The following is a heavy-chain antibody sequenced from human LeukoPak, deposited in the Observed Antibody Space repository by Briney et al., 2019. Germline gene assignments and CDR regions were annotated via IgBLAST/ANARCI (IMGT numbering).Heavy chain of an antibody. CDR1: GGSISSGGYS. J-gene: IGHJ4*02. CDR3: ARGRVNDSWSGYYLVVGPFDY. Sequence: SETLSLTCAVSGGSISSGGYSWSWIRQPPGKGLEWIGYIYHSGSTYYNPSLKSRVTISVDRSKNQFSLKLSSVTAADTAVYYCARGRVNDSWSGYYLVVGPFDYWGQGTLVTVSS. D-gene: IGHD3-3*01. CDR2: IYHSGST. V-gene: IGHV4-30-2*01.